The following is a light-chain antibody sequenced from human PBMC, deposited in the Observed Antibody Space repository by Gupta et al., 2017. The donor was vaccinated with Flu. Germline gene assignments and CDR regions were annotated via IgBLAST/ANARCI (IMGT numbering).Light chain of an antibody. CDR1: QFITTY. Sequence: DIQMTQSPSFLSASVGDRVTITCRASQFITTYLNWYQQKSGKAPKLLIYAASSLQSGVPSRFSGSGSGTDFTLTISSRQPEDFATYYCQHTDLTPPYTFGQGTKLEIK. J-gene: IGKJ2*01. CDR3: QHTDLTPPYT. V-gene: IGKV1-39*01. CDR2: AAS.